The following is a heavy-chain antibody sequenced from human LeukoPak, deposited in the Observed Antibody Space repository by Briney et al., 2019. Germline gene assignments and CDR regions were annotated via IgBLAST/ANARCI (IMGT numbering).Heavy chain of an antibody. V-gene: IGHV5-51*01. D-gene: IGHD2-15*01. CDR2: IYPGDSDT. CDR3: ARQGGYCSGGSCYSGNWFDP. J-gene: IGHJ5*02. Sequence: GESLKISCQGSGYSFTSYWIGWVRQMPGKGLEWMGIIYPGDSDTRYSPSFQGQVTISADKSISTAYLQWSSLKASDTAMYYCARQGGYCSGGSCYSGNWFDPWGQGTLVTVSS. CDR1: GYSFTSYW.